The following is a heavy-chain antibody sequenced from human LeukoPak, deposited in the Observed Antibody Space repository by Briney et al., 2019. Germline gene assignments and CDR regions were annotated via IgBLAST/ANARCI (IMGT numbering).Heavy chain of an antibody. Sequence: GASVKVSCKASGYTFTSYYMHWVRQAPGQGLEWLGIINPSGGSTSYAQKFQGRVTMTRDTSISTAYMELSRLRSDDTAVYYCAREQSGDGYNHLPFDYWGQGTLVTVSS. V-gene: IGHV1-46*01. CDR2: INPSGGST. J-gene: IGHJ4*02. CDR1: GYTFTSYY. D-gene: IGHD5-24*01. CDR3: AREQSGDGYNHLPFDY.